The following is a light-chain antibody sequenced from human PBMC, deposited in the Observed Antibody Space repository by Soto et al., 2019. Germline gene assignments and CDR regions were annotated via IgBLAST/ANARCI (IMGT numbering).Light chain of an antibody. CDR3: QQRGDWPRT. CDR2: DAS. Sequence: EIVLTQSPATLSLSPGERATLSCRASQTFSNNLAWYQQKPGQAPRLLIYDASTRATGIPARFSGSGSGTDFTLTISSLEPEDFAVYYCQQRGDWPRTFGQGTKVDIK. V-gene: IGKV3-11*01. J-gene: IGKJ1*01. CDR1: QTFSNN.